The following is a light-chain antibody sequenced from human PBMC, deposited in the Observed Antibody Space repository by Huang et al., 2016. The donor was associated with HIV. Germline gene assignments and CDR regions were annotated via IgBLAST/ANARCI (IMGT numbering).Light chain of an antibody. CDR2: AAS. J-gene: IGKJ4*01. CDR1: QDIGNY. V-gene: IGKV1-16*01. Sequence: DIQMNQSPSSLSASVGDIVTITCRASQDIGNYLAWLQQKPGQAPKSLIYAASTLQSGAPSRLSGNGTGTDFTLTINNLQPEDSAIYYCQQFNIYPLTFGGGTKVEI. CDR3: QQFNIYPLT.